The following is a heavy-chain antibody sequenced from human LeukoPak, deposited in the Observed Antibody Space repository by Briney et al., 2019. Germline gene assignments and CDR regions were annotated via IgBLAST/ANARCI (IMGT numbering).Heavy chain of an antibody. CDR1: GYTFTSYG. V-gene: IGHV1-18*01. CDR3: ARDRQCGY. J-gene: IGHJ4*02. CDR2: ISPYNGNT. Sequence: PAASVKVSCKASGYTFTSYGVSWVRQAPGQGLEWMGWISPYNGNTNYAPKLQGRLTMTTDTSTSTAYMELRSLRSDDTAVYYCARDRQCGYWGQGTLVTVSS. D-gene: IGHD2-21*01.